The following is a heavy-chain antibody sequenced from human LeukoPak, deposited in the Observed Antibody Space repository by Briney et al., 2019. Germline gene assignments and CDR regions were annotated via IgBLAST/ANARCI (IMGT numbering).Heavy chain of an antibody. V-gene: IGHV1-18*01. CDR3: ASYTMMAKGAFDI. CDR2: ISGYNGNT. D-gene: IGHD3-22*01. Sequence: ASVKVSCKASGYTFTSYGISWVRQAPGQGLEWMGWISGYNGNTNYAQQKLQDRVTITRDRSMSTAYMELSSLRSEDTAMYYCASYTMMAKGAFDIWGQGTMVTVSS. CDR1: GYTFTSYG. J-gene: IGHJ3*02.